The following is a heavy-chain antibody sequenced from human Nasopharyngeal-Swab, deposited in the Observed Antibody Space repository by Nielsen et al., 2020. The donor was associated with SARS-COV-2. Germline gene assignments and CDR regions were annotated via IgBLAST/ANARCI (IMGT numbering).Heavy chain of an antibody. CDR1: GFTSSSYA. CDR3: AKVSGCTGGVCYTARWFDP. Sequence: GGSLRLSCAASGFTSSSYAMSWARQAPGKGLEWVSAISGSGGSTYYAESVKGRFTISRDNSKNTLYLQMNSLRAEDTAVYYCAKVSGCTGGVCYTARWFDPWGQGTLVTVSS. J-gene: IGHJ5*02. V-gene: IGHV3-23*01. D-gene: IGHD2-8*02. CDR2: ISGSGGST.